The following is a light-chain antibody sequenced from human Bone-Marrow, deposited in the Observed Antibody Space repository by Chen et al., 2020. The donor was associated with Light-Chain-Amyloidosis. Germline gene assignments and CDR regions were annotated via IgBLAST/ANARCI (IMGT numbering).Light chain of an antibody. CDR1: QTISSNY. CDR3: QLYGTSPLT. CDR2: GSS. Sequence: EIVLTQSPGTLSLSPGEGANLSCRASQTISSNYLTWYQQKFGQAPRLLIYGSSSRATGIPDRFTGSGSGTDFTLTINRLEPEDFAMYYCQLYGTSPLTVGGGTKVEIK. J-gene: IGKJ4*01. V-gene: IGKV3-20*01.